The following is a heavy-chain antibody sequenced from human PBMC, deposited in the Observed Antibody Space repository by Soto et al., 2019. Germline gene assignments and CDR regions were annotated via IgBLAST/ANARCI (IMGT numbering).Heavy chain of an antibody. J-gene: IGHJ3*01. Sequence: DAQLVESGGGLIQPGGSLRLSCAAFGLTISGKKYVAWVRQAPGKGLEWVSALYDVDGSFYADSVTGRFTTSSDSSKTTVYLQMNGLRPDDTAVYYCATWHEREHAFDVWGQGTTVTISS. CDR1: GLTISGKKY. CDR3: ATWHEREHAFDV. V-gene: IGHV3-53*01. CDR2: LYDVDGS. D-gene: IGHD1-1*01.